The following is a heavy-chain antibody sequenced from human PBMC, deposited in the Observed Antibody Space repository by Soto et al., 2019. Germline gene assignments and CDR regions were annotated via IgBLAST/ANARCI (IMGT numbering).Heavy chain of an antibody. Sequence: QVQLQESGPGLVKPSQTLSLTCTVSGGSISSGGYYWSWIRQHPGKGLEWIGYTYYSGSTYYNPSLKTPVTISVDTSKNQFALKLSSVPAADTAVYYWARGPLKPGVGWFDPWGQGTLVTVSS. CDR2: TYYSGST. V-gene: IGHV4-31*01. CDR3: ARGPLKPGVGWFDP. CDR1: GGSISSGGYY. J-gene: IGHJ5*02.